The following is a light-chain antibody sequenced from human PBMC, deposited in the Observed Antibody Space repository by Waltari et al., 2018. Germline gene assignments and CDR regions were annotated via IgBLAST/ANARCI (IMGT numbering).Light chain of an antibody. CDR3: QQSGTFPPT. J-gene: IGKJ1*01. CDR1: EDIRTW. CDR2: HAS. Sequence: DIRMTQSPSSVSPSVGDRVTITCRASEDIRTWLAWYQQKPGKAPRLLIYHASGLQSGVPSRFSGSGSGTDFTLTINSLQPEDFATYSCQQSGTFPPTFGPGTKVEI. V-gene: IGKV1-12*01.